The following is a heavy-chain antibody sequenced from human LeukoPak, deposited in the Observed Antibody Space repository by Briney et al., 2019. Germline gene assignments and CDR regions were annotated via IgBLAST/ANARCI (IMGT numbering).Heavy chain of an antibody. J-gene: IGHJ5*02. Sequence: GGSLRLSCAASGFTLSSYSMNWVRQAPGKGLEWVSYISSSSSTIYYADSVKGRFTISRDNAKNSLYLQMNSLRDEDTAVYYCARDDFLLGGYSGSGYGNCFDTGGKGPLGPVS. CDR2: ISSSSSTI. D-gene: IGHD6-13*01. CDR1: GFTLSSYS. V-gene: IGHV3-48*02. CDR3: ARDDFLLGGYSGSGYGNCFDT.